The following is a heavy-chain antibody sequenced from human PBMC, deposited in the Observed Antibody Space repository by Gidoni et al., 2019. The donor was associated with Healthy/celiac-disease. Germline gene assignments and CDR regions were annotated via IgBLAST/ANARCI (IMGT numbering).Heavy chain of an antibody. D-gene: IGHD1-26*01. V-gene: IGHV3-48*02. CDR3: ARGARSYYYYGMDV. J-gene: IGHJ6*02. Sequence: EVQLVESGGGLVQPGGSLRLSCAASGFTFSSYSMNWVRQAPGKGREWVSYISSSSSTIYYADSVKGRFTISRDNAKNSLYLQMNSLRDEDTAVYYCARGARSYYYYGMDVWGQGTTVTVSS. CDR1: GFTFSSYS. CDR2: ISSSSSTI.